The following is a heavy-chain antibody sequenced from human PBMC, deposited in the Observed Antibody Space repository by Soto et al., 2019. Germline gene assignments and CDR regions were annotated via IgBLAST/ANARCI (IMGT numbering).Heavy chain of an antibody. D-gene: IGHD1-26*01. CDR3: AKNSDYSGFDY. CDR1: GFTFSNYD. CDR2: ISYNWNNK. V-gene: IGHV3-30*18. J-gene: IGHJ4*02. Sequence: ESGGGVVQPGRSLRLSCAAAGFTFSNYDMHWVRQAPGKGLEWVSLISYNWNNKYYADSVKGRFTISRDNSKNTLYLQMNSLRAEDTAVYYCAKNSDYSGFDYWGQGTLVTVSS.